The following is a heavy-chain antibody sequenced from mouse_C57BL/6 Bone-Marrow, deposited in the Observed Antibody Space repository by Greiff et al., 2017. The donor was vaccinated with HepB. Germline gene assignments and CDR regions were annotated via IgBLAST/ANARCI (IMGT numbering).Heavy chain of an antibody. CDR1: GFTFSSYG. J-gene: IGHJ3*01. Sequence: EVQLVESGGDLVKPGGSLKLSCAASGFTFSSYGMSWVRQTPDKRLEWVATISSGGSYTYYPDSVKGRFTISRDNAKNTLYLQMSSLKSEDTAVYYCARQRRGAWFAYWGQGTLVTVSA. V-gene: IGHV5-6*01. CDR2: ISSGGSYT. CDR3: ARQRRGAWFAY.